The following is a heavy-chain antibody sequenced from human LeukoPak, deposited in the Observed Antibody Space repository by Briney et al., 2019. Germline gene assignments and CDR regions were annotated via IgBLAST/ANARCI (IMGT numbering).Heavy chain of an antibody. J-gene: IGHJ3*02. CDR2: ISSSSSYI. CDR1: GFTFSSYS. CDR3: ARALSLTDAFDI. V-gene: IGHV3-21*01. Sequence: GGSLRLSCAASGFTFSSYSMNWVRQAPGKGLEWVSSISSSSSYIYYADSVKGRFTISRDNAKNSLYLQMNSLRTEDTAVYYCARALSLTDAFDIWGQGTMVTVSS.